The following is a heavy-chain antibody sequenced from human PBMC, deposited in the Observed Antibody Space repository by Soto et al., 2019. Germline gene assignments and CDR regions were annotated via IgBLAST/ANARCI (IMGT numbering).Heavy chain of an antibody. CDR1: GFTFSSYA. Sequence: EVQLLESGGGLVQRGGSLRLSCAASGFTFSSYAMSLVRQAPGKGLEWVSGISGSGVSTYYADSVKGRFTISRNNSKHTLYLQMNSLRAEDTAVYYCAKGVPGIAVAGTGYFQHWGQCTLVTVSS. J-gene: IGHJ1*01. CDR2: ISGSGVST. CDR3: AKGVPGIAVAGTGYFQH. V-gene: IGHV3-23*01. D-gene: IGHD6-19*01.